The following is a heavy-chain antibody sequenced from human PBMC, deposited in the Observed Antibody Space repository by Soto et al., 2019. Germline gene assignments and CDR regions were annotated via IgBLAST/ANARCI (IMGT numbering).Heavy chain of an antibody. CDR3: ATLWSGYSKKPMVDY. J-gene: IGHJ4*02. CDR1: GFTFSDYY. CDR2: ISSSSSYT. V-gene: IGHV3-11*06. D-gene: IGHD3-3*01. Sequence: KPGGSLRLSCAASGFTFSDYYMSWIRQAPGKGLEWVSYISSSSSYTNYADSVKGRFTISRDNAKNSLYLQMNSLRAEDTAVYYCATLWSGYSKKPMVDYWGQGTLVTVSS.